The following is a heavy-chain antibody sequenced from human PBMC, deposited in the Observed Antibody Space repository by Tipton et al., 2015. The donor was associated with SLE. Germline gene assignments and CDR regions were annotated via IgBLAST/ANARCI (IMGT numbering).Heavy chain of an antibody. CDR3: ARVSSLLAAPY. V-gene: IGHV3-7*01. D-gene: IGHD6-13*01. Sequence: LSLTCTVSGGSISSHYWSWIRQPPGKGLEWVANIKQDGSEKYYVDSVGGRFTISRDNAKNSLYLQMNSLRAEDTAVYYCARVSSLLAAPYWGQGTLVTVSS. CDR2: IKQDGSEK. CDR1: GGSISSHY. J-gene: IGHJ4*02.